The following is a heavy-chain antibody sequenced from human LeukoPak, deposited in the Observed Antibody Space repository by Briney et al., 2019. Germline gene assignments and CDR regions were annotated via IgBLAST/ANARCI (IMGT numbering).Heavy chain of an antibody. CDR3: ARNPGF. Sequence: TSETLSLTCTVSGGSVSSGSYFWGWNRQPAGKGLEWIGRIHTSGSTNYNPSLESRVTISLDTSKNLFSLKLTSVTAADTAVYYCARNPGFRGQGTLVTVSS. V-gene: IGHV4-61*02. CDR2: IHTSGST. CDR1: GGSVSSGSYF. J-gene: IGHJ1*01.